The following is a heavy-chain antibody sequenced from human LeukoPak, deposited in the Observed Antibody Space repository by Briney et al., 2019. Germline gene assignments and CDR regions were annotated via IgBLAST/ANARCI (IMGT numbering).Heavy chain of an antibody. V-gene: IGHV3-49*04. Sequence: GGSLRLSCTASGFTFGDHAMSWVRQAPGKGLEWVGFTRSKAYGGTTEYAASVKGRFTISRDDSKSIAYLQMNSLKTEDTAVYYCTREGNYYSWGQGTLVTVSS. D-gene: IGHD1-26*01. CDR3: TREGNYYS. J-gene: IGHJ5*02. CDR1: GFTFGDHA. CDR2: TRSKAYGGTT.